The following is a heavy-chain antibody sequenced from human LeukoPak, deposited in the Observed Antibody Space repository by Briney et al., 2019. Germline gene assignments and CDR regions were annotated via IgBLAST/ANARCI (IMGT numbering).Heavy chain of an antibody. J-gene: IGHJ5*02. V-gene: IGHV4-38-2*01. Sequence: PSETLSLTCAVSGYSISSGYYWGWIRQPPGKGLEWIGRIYHSGSTYYNPSLKGRVTISVDTSKNQFSLKLSSVTAADTAVYYCARHRHYYGSGSYKDWFDPWGQGTLVTVSS. CDR2: IYHSGST. D-gene: IGHD3-10*01. CDR1: GYSISSGYY. CDR3: ARHRHYYGSGSYKDWFDP.